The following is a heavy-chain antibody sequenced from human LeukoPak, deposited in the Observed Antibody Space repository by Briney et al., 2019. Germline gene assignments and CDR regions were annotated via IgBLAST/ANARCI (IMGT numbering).Heavy chain of an antibody. CDR3: ARQSSSLFDY. Sequence: SETLSLTCTVSGGSISSSSYYWGWIRQPPGKGLEWNGSIYYSGNTYYNPSLKSRVTISVDTSKNQFSLKLSSVTAADTAVYYCARQSSSLFDYWGQGTLVTVSS. CDR2: IYYSGNT. J-gene: IGHJ4*02. V-gene: IGHV4-39*01. D-gene: IGHD6-6*01. CDR1: GGSISSSSYY.